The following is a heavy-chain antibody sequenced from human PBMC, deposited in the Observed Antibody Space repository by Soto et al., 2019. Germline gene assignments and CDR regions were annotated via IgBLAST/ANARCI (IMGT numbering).Heavy chain of an antibody. CDR1: RFSISSYY. D-gene: IGHD3-9*01. CDR3: ARHPGDILTGYPEADY. J-gene: IGHJ4*02. Sequence: PSGTLSLTCTVSRFSISSYYWSWIRQPPGKGLEWIGDIYYSGSTNYNPSLKSRVTISVDTSKNQFSLKLSSVTAADTAVYYCARHPGDILTGYPEADYWGQGTLVTVS. CDR2: IYYSGST. V-gene: IGHV4-59*08.